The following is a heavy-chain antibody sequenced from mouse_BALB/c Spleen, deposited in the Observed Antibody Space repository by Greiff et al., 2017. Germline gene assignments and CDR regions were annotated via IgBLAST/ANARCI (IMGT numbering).Heavy chain of an antibody. Sequence: VQLQQSGAELVKPGASVKLSCKASGYTFTSYWMHWVKQRPGQGLEWIGEINPSNGRTNYNEKFKSKATLTVDKSSSTAYMQLSSLTSEDSAVYYCARSFYGNSAWFAYWGQGTLVTVSA. CDR2: INPSNGRT. CDR1: GYTFTSYW. J-gene: IGHJ3*01. D-gene: IGHD2-10*01. V-gene: IGHV1S81*02. CDR3: ARSFYGNSAWFAY.